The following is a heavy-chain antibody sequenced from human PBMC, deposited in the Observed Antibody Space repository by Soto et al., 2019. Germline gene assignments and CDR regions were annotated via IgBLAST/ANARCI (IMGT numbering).Heavy chain of an antibody. J-gene: IGHJ3*02. Sequence: QVQLQESGPGLVKPSQTLSLTCSVSGDSINGGDYYWNWIRQSPLKGLEWIGHIHYGGRIYYNPSLKSRVTISIDTSENQFSLKLTSVTAADTAVYYCARDGLWLRDAFAIWGLGTMVTVSA. D-gene: IGHD5-12*01. CDR2: IHYGGRI. V-gene: IGHV4-30-4*01. CDR1: GDSINGGDYY. CDR3: ARDGLWLRDAFAI.